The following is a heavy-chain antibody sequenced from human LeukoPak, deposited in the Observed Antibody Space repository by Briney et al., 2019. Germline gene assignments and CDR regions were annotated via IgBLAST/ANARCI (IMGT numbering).Heavy chain of an antibody. CDR3: ASPAIMVRGDPFDY. D-gene: IGHD3-10*01. J-gene: IGHJ4*02. CDR1: GGSFSGYY. Sequence: SETLSLTCAVYGGSFSGYYWNWIRQPPGKGLEWIGEINHSGSTNYNPSLKSRVTVSVDTSKNQFSLKLSSVTAADTAVYYCASPAIMVRGDPFDYWGQGTLVTVSS. V-gene: IGHV4-34*01. CDR2: INHSGST.